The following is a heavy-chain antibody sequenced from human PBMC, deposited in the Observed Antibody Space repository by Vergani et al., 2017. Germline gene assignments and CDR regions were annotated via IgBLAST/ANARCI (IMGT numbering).Heavy chain of an antibody. D-gene: IGHD6-19*01. CDR2: IGVSGGGT. CDR1: GFTFSSFA. V-gene: IGHV3-23*01. CDR3: AKSGRLGSGWPNPIDY. J-gene: IGHJ4*02. Sequence: EVQLLESGGGLVQPGGSLRLSCAASGFTFSSFAMSWVRQGPGKGLEWVSSIGVSGGGTFYADSVKGRFTFSRDNSKNTLYLQMNSLRAEDTAIYYCAKSGRLGSGWPNPIDYWGQGTLVTVSS.